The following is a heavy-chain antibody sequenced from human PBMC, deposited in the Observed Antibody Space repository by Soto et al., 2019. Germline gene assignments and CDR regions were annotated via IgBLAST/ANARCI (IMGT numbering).Heavy chain of an antibody. CDR3: VSSSSGWSFDY. CDR2: SRNEANSYTT. V-gene: IGHV3-72*01. Sequence: HPGGSLRLSCAASGFTLSDHYMDWVRQAPGKGLEWVGRSRNEANSYTTLYAASVKGTFTISRDDSKNSVALQMNSLKTEDTAVYFCVSSSSGWSFDYWGQGTLVTVSS. J-gene: IGHJ4*02. D-gene: IGHD6-19*01. CDR1: GFTLSDHY.